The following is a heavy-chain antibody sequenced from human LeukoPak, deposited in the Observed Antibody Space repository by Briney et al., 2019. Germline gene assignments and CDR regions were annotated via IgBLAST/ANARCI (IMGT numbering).Heavy chain of an antibody. V-gene: IGHV1-2*02. CDR1: GYTFTGYY. CDR3: ARGREEWELLGY. D-gene: IGHD1-26*01. CDR2: INPTSGRT. J-gene: IGHJ4*02. Sequence: GASLKVSCKASGYTFTGYYMPWVRQAPGQGLEWMGWINPTSGRTNHAKKFQGRVTMTRDTSISRAYMELSRLRSDDTAVYYCARGREEWELLGYWGQGTLVTASS.